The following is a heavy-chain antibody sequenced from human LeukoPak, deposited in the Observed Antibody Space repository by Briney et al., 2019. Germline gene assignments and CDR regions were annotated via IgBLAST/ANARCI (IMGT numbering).Heavy chain of an antibody. CDR3: ARGLRLGTGGGY. Sequence: ASVKVSCKASGYTFTSYDINWVRQATGQGLEWMGWMNPNSGNTGYAQKFQGRATMTRNTSISTAYMELSSLRSEDTAVYYCARGLRLGTGGGYWGQGALVTVSS. V-gene: IGHV1-8*01. D-gene: IGHD3-3*01. CDR2: MNPNSGNT. J-gene: IGHJ4*02. CDR1: GYTFTSYD.